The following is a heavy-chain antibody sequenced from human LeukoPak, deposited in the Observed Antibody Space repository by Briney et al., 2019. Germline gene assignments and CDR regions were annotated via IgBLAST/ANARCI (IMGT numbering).Heavy chain of an antibody. CDR2: ISGSGGST. CDR3: AKSRYPGYYDILTGYYNYYGMDV. V-gene: IGHV3-23*01. CDR1: GFTFSSYA. J-gene: IGHJ6*02. Sequence: PGGSLRLSCAASGFTFSSYAMSWVRQAPGEGLEWVSAISGSGGSTYYADSVKGRFTISRDNSKNTLYLQMNSLRAEDTAVYYCAKSRYPGYYDILTGYYNYYGMDVWGQGTTVTVSS. D-gene: IGHD3-9*01.